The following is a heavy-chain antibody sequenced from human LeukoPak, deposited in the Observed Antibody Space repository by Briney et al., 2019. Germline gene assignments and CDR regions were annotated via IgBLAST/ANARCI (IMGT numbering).Heavy chain of an antibody. CDR2: INTNTGNP. Sequence: GASVKVSCKASGYTFTSYAMNWVREAPGQGLEWMGWINTNTGNPTYAQGLTGRFVFSLDTSVSTAYLQISSLKAEDTAVYYCAIWYCSGGRCDSNARTFDYWGQGTRVTVSS. CDR3: AIWYCSGGRCDSNARTFDY. V-gene: IGHV7-4-1*02. J-gene: IGHJ4*02. CDR1: GYTFTSYA. D-gene: IGHD2-15*01.